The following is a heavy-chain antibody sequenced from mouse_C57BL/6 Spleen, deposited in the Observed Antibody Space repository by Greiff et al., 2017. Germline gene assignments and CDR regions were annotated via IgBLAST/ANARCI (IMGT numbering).Heavy chain of an antibody. J-gene: IGHJ4*01. CDR3: ARAHYSNYAMDY. CDR1: GYTFTSYW. Sequence: QVQLKQSGAELVRPGTSVKLSCKASGYTFTSYWMHWVKQRPGQGLEWIGVIDPSDSYTNYNQKFKGKATLTVDTSSSTAYMQLSSLTSEDSAVYYCARAHYSNYAMDYWGQGTSVTVSS. V-gene: IGHV1-59*01. D-gene: IGHD2-5*01. CDR2: IDPSDSYT.